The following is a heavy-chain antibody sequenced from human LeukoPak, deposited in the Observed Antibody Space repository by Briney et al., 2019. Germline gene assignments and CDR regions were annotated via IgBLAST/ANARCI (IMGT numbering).Heavy chain of an antibody. V-gene: IGHV4-34*01. CDR1: GGSLGGYY. J-gene: IGHJ4*02. CDR2: INHSGST. D-gene: IGHD3-10*01. Sequence: SETLSLTCAVYGGSLGGYYWSWVRQPPGKGLEWVGEINHSGSTNYNPSPKSRVTISEEQSKKQFSLKLSSVTAADTAVYSCAIYPPLSGDYWGQGTLVTVSS. CDR3: AIYPPLSGDY.